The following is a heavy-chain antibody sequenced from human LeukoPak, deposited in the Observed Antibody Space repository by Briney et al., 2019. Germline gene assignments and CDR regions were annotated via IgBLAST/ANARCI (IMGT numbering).Heavy chain of an antibody. CDR1: GFTFSSYA. D-gene: IGHD6-19*01. J-gene: IGHJ4*02. V-gene: IGHV3-30*03. Sequence: GGSLRLSCVAPGFTFSSYAMHWVRQAPGKGLEWVAVISYDGSNKYYADSVKGRFTISRDNSKNTLYLQMNSLRAEDTAVYYCARDHSSGWYSDYFDYWGQGTLVTVSS. CDR3: ARDHSSGWYSDYFDY. CDR2: ISYDGSNK.